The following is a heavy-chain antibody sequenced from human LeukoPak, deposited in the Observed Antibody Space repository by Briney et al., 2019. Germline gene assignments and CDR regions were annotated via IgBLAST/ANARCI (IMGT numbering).Heavy chain of an antibody. J-gene: IGHJ4*02. Sequence: GGSLRLSCAASGFTFSSYWMHWVRQAPGKGLVWVSRINSDGSSTSYADSVKGRFTISRDNAKNTLYLQMNSLRAEDTAVYYCAXXXXXXXLRNFDYWGQGTLXT. CDR2: INSDGSST. CDR1: GFTFSSYW. D-gene: IGHD5-12*01. CDR3: AXXXXXXXLRNFDY. V-gene: IGHV3-74*01.